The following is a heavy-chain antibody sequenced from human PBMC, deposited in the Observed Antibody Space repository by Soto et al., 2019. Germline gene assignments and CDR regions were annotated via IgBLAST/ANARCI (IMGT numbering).Heavy chain of an antibody. V-gene: IGHV4-30-4*08. D-gene: IGHD2-2*01. Sequence: PPETPSLTCTVSSGSISSGAYYWSWIRQPPVKGLEWIGYIYYIVSTSYNPSLKSRVTISVDTPKNQFSLKLSSVTAADTAVYYCDSVVPAAIGDYYYYGMDVWGQGTTVT. CDR2: IYYIVST. CDR1: SGSISSGAYY. CDR3: DSVVPAAIGDYYYYGMDV. J-gene: IGHJ6*02.